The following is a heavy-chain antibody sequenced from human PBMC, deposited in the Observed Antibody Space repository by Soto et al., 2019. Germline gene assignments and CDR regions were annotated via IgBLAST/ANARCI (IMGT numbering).Heavy chain of an antibody. CDR1: GFTFSSYA. D-gene: IGHD3-3*01. J-gene: IGHJ4*02. V-gene: IGHV3-23*01. CDR3: AKNDFWSGYPKGSDY. Sequence: LRLSCAASGFTFSSYAMSWVRQAPGKGLEWASAISGSGGSTYYADSVKGRFTISRDNSKNTLYLQMNSLRAEDTAVYYCAKNDFWSGYPKGSDYWGQGTLVTVSS. CDR2: ISGSGGST.